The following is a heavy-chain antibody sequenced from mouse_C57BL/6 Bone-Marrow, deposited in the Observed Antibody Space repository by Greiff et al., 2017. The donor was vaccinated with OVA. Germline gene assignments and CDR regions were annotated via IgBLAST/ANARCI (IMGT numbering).Heavy chain of an antibody. D-gene: IGHD2-4*01. CDR3: VRRYDYVYYYAMDY. V-gene: IGHV10-1*01. Sequence: DVMLVESGGGLVQPKGSLKLSCAASGFSFNTYAMNWVRQAPGKGLEWVARIRSKSNNYATYYADSVKDRFTISRDDSESMLYLQMNNLKTEDTAMYYCVRRYDYVYYYAMDYWGQGTSVTVSS. CDR2: IRSKSNNYAT. J-gene: IGHJ4*01. CDR1: GFSFNTYA.